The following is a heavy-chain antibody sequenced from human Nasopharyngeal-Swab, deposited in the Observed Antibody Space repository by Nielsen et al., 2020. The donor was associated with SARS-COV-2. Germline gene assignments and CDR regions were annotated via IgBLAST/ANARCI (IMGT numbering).Heavy chain of an antibody. J-gene: IGHJ4*02. Sequence: WIRQPPGKGLEWVSSITSRGDDTYYADSVKGRFTISRDNSRDTVYLQMSSLRAEDTAIYYCAKRPVGGSDWPCDDGGQGT. CDR3: AKRPVGGSDWPCDD. D-gene: IGHD6-19*01. V-gene: IGHV3-23*01. CDR2: ITSRGDDT.